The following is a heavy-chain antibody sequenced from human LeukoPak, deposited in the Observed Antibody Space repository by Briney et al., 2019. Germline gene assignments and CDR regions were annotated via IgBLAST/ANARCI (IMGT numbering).Heavy chain of an antibody. V-gene: IGHV1-2*02. J-gene: IGHJ4*02. CDR2: INPNNGGT. CDR1: GYTFAGHY. Sequence: ASVKVSCKASGYTFAGHYMHWVRQAPGQGLEWMGWINPNNGGTNYAQKFQGRVTMTRDTSISTAYMELSRLRSDDTAVYYCARGYALYSGRYIDFDYWGQGTLVTVSS. CDR3: ARGYALYSGRYIDFDY. D-gene: IGHD1-26*01.